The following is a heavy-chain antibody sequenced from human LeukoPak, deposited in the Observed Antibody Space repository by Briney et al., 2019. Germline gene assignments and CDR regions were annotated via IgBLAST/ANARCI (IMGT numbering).Heavy chain of an antibody. D-gene: IGHD3-22*01. J-gene: IGHJ4*02. V-gene: IGHV1-24*01. CDR1: GYTLTELS. CDR3: ATELKIDPIYDSSGYHY. Sequence: ASVKVSCKVSGYTLTELSMHWVRQAPGKGLEWMGGFDSEDGETIYAQKFQGRVTMTEDTSTDTAYMELSSLRSEDTAVYYCATELKIDPIYDSSGYHYWGQGTLVTVSS. CDR2: FDSEDGET.